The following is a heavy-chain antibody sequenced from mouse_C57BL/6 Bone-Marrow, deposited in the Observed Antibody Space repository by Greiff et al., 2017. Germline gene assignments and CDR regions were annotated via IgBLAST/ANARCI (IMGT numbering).Heavy chain of an antibody. CDR2: ILPSIGRT. D-gene: IGHD2-5*01. CDR3: ARDSNSWYFDV. J-gene: IGHJ1*03. Sequence: VQLQESGSELRSPGSSVKLSCKDFDSEVFPIAYMSWVRQKPGHGFEWIGGILPSIGRTIYGEKFEDKATLDADTLSNTAYLELNSLTSEDSAIYYCARDSNSWYFDVWAQGPRSPSPQ. CDR1: DSEVFPIAY. V-gene: IGHV15-2*01.